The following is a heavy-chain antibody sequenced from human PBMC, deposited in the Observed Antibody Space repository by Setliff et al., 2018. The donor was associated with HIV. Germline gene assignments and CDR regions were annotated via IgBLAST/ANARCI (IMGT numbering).Heavy chain of an antibody. D-gene: IGHD4-4*01. J-gene: IGHJ4*02. CDR1: GYTFNTYD. CDR3: ARGVTTIQY. CDR2: MNANSGSA. Sequence: SVKVSCKASGYTFNTYDLVWVRQTSGQGLEWMGSMNANSGSAVYAPQFQGRVTMTRNTSISTAYMDMSSLRSEDTAFYYCARGVTTIQYWGQGSLVTVSS. V-gene: IGHV1-8*02.